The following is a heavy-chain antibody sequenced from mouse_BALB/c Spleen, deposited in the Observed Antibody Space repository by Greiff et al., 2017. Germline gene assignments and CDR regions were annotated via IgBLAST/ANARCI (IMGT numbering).Heavy chain of an antibody. J-gene: IGHJ1*01. CDR2: IWAGGST. Sequence: VQLVESGPGLVAPSQSLSITCTVSGFSLTSYGVHWVRQPPGKGLEWLGVIWAGGSTNYNSALMSRLSISKDNSKSQVFLKMNSLQTDDTAMYYCARDDYYGSSYWYFDVWGAGTTVTVSS. CDR1: GFSLTSYG. V-gene: IGHV2-9*02. CDR3: ARDDYYGSSYWYFDV. D-gene: IGHD1-1*01.